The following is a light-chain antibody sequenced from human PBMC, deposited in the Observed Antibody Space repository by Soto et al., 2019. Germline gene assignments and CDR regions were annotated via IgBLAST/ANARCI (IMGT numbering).Light chain of an antibody. CDR3: QHYNNWPPWA. Sequence: EIVMTQSPATLSVSPGERATLSCRASQSITTNLAWYQQKPGQAPRLLIYGASARATGIPARFSGSGSETEFTLTISSLQSEDSAVYYCQHYNNWPPWAFGQGTKVDIK. V-gene: IGKV3-15*01. CDR2: GAS. CDR1: QSITTN. J-gene: IGKJ1*01.